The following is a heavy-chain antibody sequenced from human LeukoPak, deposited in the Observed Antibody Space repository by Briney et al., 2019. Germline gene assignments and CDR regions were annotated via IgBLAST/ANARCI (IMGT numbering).Heavy chain of an antibody. CDR3: ARGPKYYDILRLNWLDP. D-gene: IGHD3-9*01. J-gene: IGHJ5*02. CDR1: GFTFSSYW. Sequence: PGGSLRLSCAASGFTFSSYWMSWVRQAPGKGLEWVANIKQDGSEKYYVDSVKGRFTISRDNAKNSLYLQMNSLRAEDTAVYYCARGPKYYDILRLNWLDPWGQGTLVTVSS. V-gene: IGHV3-7*01. CDR2: IKQDGSEK.